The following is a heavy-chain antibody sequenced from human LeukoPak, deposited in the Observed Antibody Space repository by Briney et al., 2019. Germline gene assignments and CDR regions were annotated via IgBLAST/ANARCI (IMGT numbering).Heavy chain of an antibody. J-gene: IGHJ3*02. CDR1: GGSISGYY. CDR2: IYSSGST. Sequence: SETLSLTCTVSGGSISGYYWSWIRQPPGKGLEWIGYIYSSGSTNYNPSLKSRVTISVDTSKKQFSLKLRSVTAADTAVYYCARQIRTPGFAFDIWGQGTMVTVSS. CDR3: ARQIRTPGFAFDI. D-gene: IGHD3-10*01. V-gene: IGHV4-4*09.